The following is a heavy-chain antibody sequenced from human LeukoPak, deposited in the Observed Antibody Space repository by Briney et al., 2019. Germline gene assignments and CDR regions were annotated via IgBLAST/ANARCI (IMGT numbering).Heavy chain of an antibody. CDR2: IRYDGSNK. J-gene: IGHJ4*02. V-gene: IGHV3-30*02. D-gene: IGHD6-13*01. CDR1: AFTFSSYG. CDR3: AKDRHSSSWDLGFDY. Sequence: PGGSLRLSCAPSAFTFSSYGMHWVRQAPGKGLEWVAFIRYDGSNKYYADSVKGRFTISRDNSKNTLYLQMNSLRAEDTAVYYCAKDRHSSSWDLGFDYWGQGTLVTVSS.